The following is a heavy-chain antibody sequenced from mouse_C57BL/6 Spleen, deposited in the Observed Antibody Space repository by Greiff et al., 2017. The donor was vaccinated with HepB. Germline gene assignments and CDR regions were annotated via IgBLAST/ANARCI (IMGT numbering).Heavy chain of an antibody. J-gene: IGHJ2*01. V-gene: IGHV3-6*01. CDR2: ISYDGSN. D-gene: IGHD2-1*01. CDR1: GYSITSGYY. CDR3: ARVIYGNFFDY. Sequence: DVQLQESGPGLVKPSQSLSLTCSVTGYSITSGYYWNWIRQFPGNKLEWMGYISYDGSNNYNPYLKNRISITRDTSKNQFFLKLNSVTTEDTATYYCARVIYGNFFDYWGQGTTLTVSS.